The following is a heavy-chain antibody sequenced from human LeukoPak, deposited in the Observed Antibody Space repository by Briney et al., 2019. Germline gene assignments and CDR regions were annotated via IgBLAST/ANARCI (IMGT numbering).Heavy chain of an antibody. CDR1: GGSVSSGTYY. J-gene: IGHJ5*02. CDR2: IYYTASA. V-gene: IGHV4-61*01. CDR3: ARALPAAERGLDP. Sequence: SETLSLTCTVSGGSVSSGTYYWTWIRQPPGKGLEWIGYIYYTASAKYNPSLKSRVTIAVVTSKNQYSLRLSSVTAADSGVYYWARALPAAERGLDPWGQGTLVTVSS. D-gene: IGHD2-2*01.